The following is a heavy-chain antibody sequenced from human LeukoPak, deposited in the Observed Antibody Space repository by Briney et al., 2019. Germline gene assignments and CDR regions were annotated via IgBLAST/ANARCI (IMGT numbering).Heavy chain of an antibody. V-gene: IGHV3-30*18. CDR3: AKEKGYSYGYWYFDY. CDR2: ISYDGGNK. D-gene: IGHD5-18*01. Sequence: GGSLRLSCAASGFTFSSYGMHWVRQAPGKGLEWVAVISYDGGNKYYADSVKGRFTISRGNSKNTLYLQMNSLRAEDTAVYYCAKEKGYSYGYWYFDYWGQGTLVTVSS. J-gene: IGHJ4*02. CDR1: GFTFSSYG.